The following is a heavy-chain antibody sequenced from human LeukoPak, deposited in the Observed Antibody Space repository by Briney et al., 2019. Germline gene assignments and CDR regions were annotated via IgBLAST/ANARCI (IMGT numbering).Heavy chain of an antibody. CDR3: AHRPGAAAELDY. V-gene: IGHV2-5*02. D-gene: IGHD6-13*01. CDR2: IYWDDDK. CDR1: GFSLSTSGVG. J-gene: IGHJ4*02. Sequence: SGPTLVNLTQTLTLTCTFSGFSLSTSGVGVGWIRQPPGKALEWLALIYWDDDKRYSPSPKSRLTITKDTSKNQVVLTMTNMDPVDTATYYCAHRPGAAAELDYWGQGTLVTVSS.